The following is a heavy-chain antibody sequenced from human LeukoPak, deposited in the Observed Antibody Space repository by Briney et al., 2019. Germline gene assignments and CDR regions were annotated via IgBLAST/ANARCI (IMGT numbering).Heavy chain of an antibody. CDR1: GFTFSAYA. V-gene: IGHV3-23*01. CDR2: ITDSGGGA. J-gene: IGHJ4*02. Sequence: GGSLRLSCEASGFTFSAYAMSWVRQAPGKGLEWVSAITDSGGGAHYTDSVKGRFTISRDNSKDTLYLQMHSLRAEDTAVYYCARERGSPGYFDYWGQGTLVTVSS. CDR3: ARERGSPGYFDY.